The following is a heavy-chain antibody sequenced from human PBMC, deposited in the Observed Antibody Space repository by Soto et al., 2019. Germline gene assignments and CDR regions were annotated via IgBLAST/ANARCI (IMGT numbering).Heavy chain of an antibody. V-gene: IGHV3-21*01. J-gene: IGHJ6*03. D-gene: IGHD3-10*01. CDR2: VSTSSIDI. CDR1: GFTFSSYT. CDR3: ARMRGDIRDMEV. Sequence: EVRLVASGGGLVKPGGSLGLSFAASGFTFSSYTMNWVRQPPGKGLDWVSSVSTSSIDIFYADSVKGRFTISKDNAKNSLYLQMNSLTAEDTAVYYCARMRGDIRDMEVWGKGTTVTVSS.